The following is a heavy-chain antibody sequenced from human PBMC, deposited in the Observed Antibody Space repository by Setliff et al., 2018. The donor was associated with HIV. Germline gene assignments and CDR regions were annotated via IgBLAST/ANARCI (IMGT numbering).Heavy chain of an antibody. CDR3: ARWGSGSYERVFDY. V-gene: IGHV3-7*01. Sequence: HLGGSLRLSCAASGFRFRSYWMSWVRQAPGKGLESVANVKQDGTETLYVDSVKGRFTISRDNANNLVYLQMNSLRVEDTAVYFCARWGSGSYERVFDYWGQGMLVTVSS. J-gene: IGHJ4*02. CDR2: VKQDGTET. D-gene: IGHD1-26*01. CDR1: GFRFRSYW.